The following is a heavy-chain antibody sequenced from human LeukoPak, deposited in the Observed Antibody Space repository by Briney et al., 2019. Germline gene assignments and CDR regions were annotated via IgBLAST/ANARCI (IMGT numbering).Heavy chain of an antibody. Sequence: GASVKVSCKVSGYTLTELSMHWVRQAPGQGLEWMGGFDPEDGETIYAQKFQGRVTITADESTSTAYMELSSLRSEDTAVYYCARGSPYYDFFNWFDPWGQGTLVTVSS. CDR1: GYTLTELS. CDR3: ARGSPYYDFFNWFDP. D-gene: IGHD3-3*01. J-gene: IGHJ5*02. V-gene: IGHV1-24*01. CDR2: FDPEDGET.